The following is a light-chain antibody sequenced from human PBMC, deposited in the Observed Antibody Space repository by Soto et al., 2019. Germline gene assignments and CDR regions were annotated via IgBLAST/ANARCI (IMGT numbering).Light chain of an antibody. J-gene: IGKJ1*01. V-gene: IGKV1-5*01. CDR1: QSISNW. CDR2: HAS. Sequence: IQIAQSPSTLTVSVGERVAISWRASQSISNWLAWYQQKPGTAPKVLIYHASNLQSGVPSRFSGSGSGTEFTLTISSLQPDDFATYYCQQYNSYSFGQGTRVDIK. CDR3: QQYNSYS.